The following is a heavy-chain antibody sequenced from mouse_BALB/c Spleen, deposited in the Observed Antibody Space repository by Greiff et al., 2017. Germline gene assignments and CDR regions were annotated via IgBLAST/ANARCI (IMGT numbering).Heavy chain of an antibody. CDR2: ISSGGSYT. J-gene: IGHJ2*01. CDR1: GFTFSSYT. CDR3: TREGNPTTPFWDY. Sequence: EVKLMASGGGLVKPGGSLKLSCAASGFTFSSYTMSWVRQTPEQRLEWVATISSGGSYTYHPDSVKGRFTISRDKAKNTLYRQMSSLKSEDTAMYYCTREGNPTTPFWDYWGQGTTLTVSS. D-gene: IGHD2-12*01. V-gene: IGHV5-6-4*01.